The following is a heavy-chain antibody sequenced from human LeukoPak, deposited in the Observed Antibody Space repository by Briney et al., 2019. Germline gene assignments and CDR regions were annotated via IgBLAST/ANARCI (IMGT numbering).Heavy chain of an antibody. Sequence: SETLSLTCTVSGGSISSSSYYWGWIRQPPGKGLEWIGSIYYSGSTYYNPSLKSRVTISVDTSKNQFSLKLSSVTAADTAVYYCARGSNEDDYVWGSHRSEDYYNWFDPWGQGTLVTVSS. CDR3: ARGSNEDDYVWGSHRSEDYYNWFDP. D-gene: IGHD3-16*02. CDR1: GGSISSSSYY. CDR2: IYYSGST. V-gene: IGHV4-39*07. J-gene: IGHJ5*02.